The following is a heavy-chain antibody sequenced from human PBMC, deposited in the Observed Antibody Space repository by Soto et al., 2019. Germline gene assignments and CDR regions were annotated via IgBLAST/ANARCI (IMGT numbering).Heavy chain of an antibody. J-gene: IGHJ4*02. CDR2: INAGNGNT. CDR3: ARVIGGLYYFDY. CDR1: GYTFTSYA. D-gene: IGHD3-16*01. Sequence: ASVKVSCKASGYTFTSYAMHWVRQASGQRLEWMGWINAGNGNTKYSQKFQGRVTITRDTSASTAYMELSSLRFEDTAVYYCARVIGGLYYFDYWGQGTLVTVSS. V-gene: IGHV1-3*01.